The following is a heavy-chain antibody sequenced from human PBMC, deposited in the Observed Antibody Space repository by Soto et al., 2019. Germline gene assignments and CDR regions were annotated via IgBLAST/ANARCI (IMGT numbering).Heavy chain of an antibody. CDR1: GGSISNYY. CDR3: ARAGYNSEPFGMDV. V-gene: IGHV4-4*07. J-gene: IGHJ6*02. CDR2: ISTSGNT. D-gene: IGHD1-20*01. Sequence: SETLSLTCTVSGGSISNYYWSWIRQPAGKGLEWIGRISTSGNTNYNPSLKSRVTMSVDTSKNQFSLKLSSVTAADTAVYYCARAGYNSEPFGMDVWGQGITVTVSS.